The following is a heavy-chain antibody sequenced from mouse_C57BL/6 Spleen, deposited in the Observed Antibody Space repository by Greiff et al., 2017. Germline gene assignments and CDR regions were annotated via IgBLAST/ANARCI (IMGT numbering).Heavy chain of an antibody. Sequence: HVQLPQPGAELVGPGSSVKLSFQASCSTFTRYWVDWVKQRPGQGLEWIGNIYPSDSETHYNQKFKDKATLTVDKSSSTAYMQLSSLTSEDSAVYYCAIPYDGLDYWGQGTTLTVSS. CDR2: IYPSDSET. J-gene: IGHJ2*01. V-gene: IGHV1-61*01. CDR1: CSTFTRYW. D-gene: IGHD2-3*01. CDR3: AIPYDGLDY.